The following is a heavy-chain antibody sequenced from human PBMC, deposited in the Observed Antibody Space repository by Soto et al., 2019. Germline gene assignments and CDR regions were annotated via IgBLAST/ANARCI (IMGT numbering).Heavy chain of an antibody. J-gene: IGHJ5*02. V-gene: IGHV1-18*01. D-gene: IGHD2-2*01. CDR2: ISAYNGNT. Sequence: GSVKVSCKASGYTFTSYGISWVRQAPGQGLEWMGWISAYNGNTNYAQKLQGRVTMTTDTSTSTAYMELRSLRSDDTAVYYCARILDVVVPATRRRPWFDPWGQGTLVTVSS. CDR1: GYTFTSYG. CDR3: ARILDVVVPATRRRPWFDP.